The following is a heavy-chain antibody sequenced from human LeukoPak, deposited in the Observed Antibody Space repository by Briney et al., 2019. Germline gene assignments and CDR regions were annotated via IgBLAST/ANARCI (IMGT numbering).Heavy chain of an antibody. CDR3: ARDSRRGYSYGYFSWFDP. J-gene: IGHJ5*02. Sequence: SETLSPTCTVSGGSISSYYWSWIRQPAGKGLEWIGRIYTSGSTNYNPSLKSRVTMSVDTSKNQFSLKLSSMTAADTAVYYCARDSRRGYSYGYFSWFDPWGQGTLVTVSS. CDR1: GGSISSYY. D-gene: IGHD5-18*01. V-gene: IGHV4-4*07. CDR2: IYTSGST.